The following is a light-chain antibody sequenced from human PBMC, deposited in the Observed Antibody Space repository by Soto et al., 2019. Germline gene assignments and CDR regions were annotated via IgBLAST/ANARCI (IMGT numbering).Light chain of an antibody. Sequence: QSVLTQPPSASGTPGQRVTISCSGSSSNIGNNYVYWYQQLPGTAPKLFIYRNNQRPSGVPDRFSGPKSGTSASLAISGLPFEDWGEYYCSTLEYRLGCVVFGVGTKVTV. CDR2: RNN. J-gene: IGLJ2*01. V-gene: IGLV1-47*01. CDR1: SSNIGNNY. CDR3: STLEYRLGCVV.